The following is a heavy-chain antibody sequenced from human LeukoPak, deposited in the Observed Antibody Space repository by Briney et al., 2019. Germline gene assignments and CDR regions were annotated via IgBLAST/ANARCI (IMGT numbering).Heavy chain of an antibody. CDR2: MNPNSGNT. V-gene: IGHV1-8*01. J-gene: IGHJ6*03. D-gene: IGHD1-26*01. CDR3: ARLGFSRPYYYYYMDV. Sequence: GASVKVSCKASGYTFTSYDINWVRQATGQGLEWMGWMNPNSGNTGYAQKFQGRVTMTRNTSISTAYMELSSLRSEDTAVYYCARLGFSRPYYYYYMDVWCKGTTVTVSS. CDR1: GYTFTSYD.